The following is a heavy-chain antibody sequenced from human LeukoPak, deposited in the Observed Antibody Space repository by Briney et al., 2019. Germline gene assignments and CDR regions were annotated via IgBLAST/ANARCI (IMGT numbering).Heavy chain of an antibody. J-gene: IGHJ4*02. D-gene: IGHD3-10*01. CDR1: GGSISSGSYY. CDR2: IYTSGST. Sequence: SETLSLTCTASGGSISSGSYYWSWIRQPAGKGLEWIGRIYTSGSTNYNPSLKSRVTISVDTSKNQFSLKLSSVTAADTAVYYCAREPYYYGSGSYAAIDYWGQGTLVTVSS. V-gene: IGHV4-61*02. CDR3: AREPYYYGSGSYAAIDY.